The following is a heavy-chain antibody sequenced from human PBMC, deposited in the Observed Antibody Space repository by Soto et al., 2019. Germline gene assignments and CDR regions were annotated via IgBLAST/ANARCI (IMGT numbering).Heavy chain of an antibody. D-gene: IGHD3-16*01. CDR1: GYSFTTYS. CDR2: CNAGNGYT. J-gene: IGHJ6*02. V-gene: IGHV1-3*02. CDR3: ARDGGSGMDV. Sequence: VKVSCKAAGYSFTTYSRHWVRQAPGHRLEWMVWCNAGNGYTQYSQDFQGRVTITRGTSASTAYMELSSLRSEDMAVYYCARDGGSGMDVWGQGTTVTVSS.